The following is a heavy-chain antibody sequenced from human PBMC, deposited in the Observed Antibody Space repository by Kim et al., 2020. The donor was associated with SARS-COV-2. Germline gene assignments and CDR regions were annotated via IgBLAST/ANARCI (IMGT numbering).Heavy chain of an antibody. Sequence: GGSLRLSCAASGFTFDDYAMHWVRQAPGKGLEWVSGISWNSGSIGYADSVKGRFTISRDNAKNSLYLQMNSLRAEDTALYYCAKDIGYYGSGSYLYYYYYGMDVWGQGTTVTVSS. CDR1: GFTFDDYA. V-gene: IGHV3-9*01. D-gene: IGHD3-10*01. CDR2: ISWNSGSI. J-gene: IGHJ6*02. CDR3: AKDIGYYGSGSYLYYYYYGMDV.